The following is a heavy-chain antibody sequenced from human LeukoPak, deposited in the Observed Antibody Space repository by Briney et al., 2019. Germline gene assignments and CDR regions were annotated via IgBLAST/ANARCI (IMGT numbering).Heavy chain of an antibody. V-gene: IGHV1-18*01. J-gene: IGHJ4*02. CDR3: ARVRLGITMVRGVISHFDY. Sequence: ASVKVSCKASGYTFTSYGISWVRQAPGQGLEWMGWISAYNGNTNYAQKLQGRVTMTTDTSTSTAYMELRSLRSDDTAVYYCARVRLGITMVRGVISHFDYWGQGTLVTVSS. CDR2: ISAYNGNT. D-gene: IGHD3-10*01. CDR1: GYTFTSYG.